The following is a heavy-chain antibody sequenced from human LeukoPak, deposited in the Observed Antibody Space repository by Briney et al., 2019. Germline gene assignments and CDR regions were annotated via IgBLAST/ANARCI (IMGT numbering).Heavy chain of an antibody. CDR3: APALDSSSSPFGLHDYYMHV. J-gene: IGHJ6*03. Sequence: GASVKVSCKASGGTFSSYAISWVRQAPGQGLEWMGRIIPIFGAANYAQKLQGRVTITTDESTSTAYMELSSLRSEDTAVYYCAPALDSSSSPFGLHDYYMHVWGKGTTV. D-gene: IGHD6-6*01. V-gene: IGHV1-69*05. CDR1: GGTFSSYA. CDR2: IIPIFGAA.